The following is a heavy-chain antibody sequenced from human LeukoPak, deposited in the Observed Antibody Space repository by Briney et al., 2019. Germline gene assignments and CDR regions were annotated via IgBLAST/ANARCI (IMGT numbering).Heavy chain of an antibody. Sequence: SVKVSCKASGGTFSSYAISWVRQAPGQGLEWMGRIIPILGIANYAQKFQGRVTITADKSTNTAYMELSSLRSEDTAVYYCASSGDGDYERDYWGQGTLVTVSS. CDR1: GGTFSSYA. D-gene: IGHD4-17*01. J-gene: IGHJ4*02. V-gene: IGHV1-69*04. CDR3: ASSGDGDYERDY. CDR2: IIPILGIA.